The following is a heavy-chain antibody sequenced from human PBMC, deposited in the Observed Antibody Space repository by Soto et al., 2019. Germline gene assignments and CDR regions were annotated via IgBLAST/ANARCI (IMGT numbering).Heavy chain of an antibody. Sequence: EVQLVESGGGLVQPGGSLRLSCAASGFTFVSYWMSWVRQAPGKGLEWVANIKQDGSEKYYVDSVKGRFTISRDNAKNSLYLQMNSLRAEDTAVYYCARDLTVYNRGGSLYWGQGTLVTVSS. D-gene: IGHD2-15*01. V-gene: IGHV3-7*01. CDR3: ARDLTVYNRGGSLY. J-gene: IGHJ4*02. CDR2: IKQDGSEK. CDR1: GFTFVSYW.